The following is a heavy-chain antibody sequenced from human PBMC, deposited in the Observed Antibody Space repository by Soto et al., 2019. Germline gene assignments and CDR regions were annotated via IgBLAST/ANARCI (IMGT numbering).Heavy chain of an antibody. D-gene: IGHD1-26*01. V-gene: IGHV5-51*01. CDR2: IYPGDSGT. Sequence: GESLKISCKGSGYSFARHWVAWVRQMPEKGLGWIGTIYPGDSGTKYSPAFRGQVTISADTSVSTAYLQWRSLEATDSAIYYCARYSGSYWHYLDFWGQGTLVTVSS. CDR3: ARYSGSYWHYLDF. CDR1: GYSFARHW. J-gene: IGHJ4*02.